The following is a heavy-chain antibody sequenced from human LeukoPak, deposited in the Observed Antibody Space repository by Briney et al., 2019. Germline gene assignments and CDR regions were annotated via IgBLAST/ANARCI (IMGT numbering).Heavy chain of an antibody. D-gene: IGHD4-17*01. J-gene: IGHJ5*02. CDR2: INHSGST. Sequence: SETLSLTCTVSGGSISSGGYYWSWIRQPPGKGLEWIGEINHSGSTNYNPSLKSRVTISVDTSKNQFSLKLSSVTAADTAVYYCARDPAVTTSLNWFDPWGQGTLVTVSS. CDR3: ARDPAVTTSLNWFDP. CDR1: GGSISSGGYY. V-gene: IGHV4-39*07.